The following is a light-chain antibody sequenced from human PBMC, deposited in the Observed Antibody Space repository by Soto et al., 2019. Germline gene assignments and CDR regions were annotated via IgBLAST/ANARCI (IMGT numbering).Light chain of an antibody. Sequence: IQMTQSPSSLSASVGDRVTITCRASQRITTYLNWYQQKPGKAPKLLISTSGTLQRGVPSRFSDSGSGTDFTLTITALRPEDFATYFCQQSYSIPYTFGQGTKLEIK. J-gene: IGKJ2*01. CDR1: QRITTY. CDR2: TSG. V-gene: IGKV1-39*01. CDR3: QQSYSIPYT.